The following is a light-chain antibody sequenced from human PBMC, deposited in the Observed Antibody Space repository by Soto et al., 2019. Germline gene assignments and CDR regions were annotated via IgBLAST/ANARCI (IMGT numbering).Light chain of an antibody. CDR2: DAS. Sequence: DIQMTQSPASLSASVGDRVTITCRASQSIRTYLNWYQQKPGKAPKLLINDASSLESGVPSRFSGSGSGTEFTLTISSLQPDDFATYYCQQYDNLPLTFGGGTKVDI. CDR3: QQYDNLPLT. V-gene: IGKV1-5*01. CDR1: QSIRTY. J-gene: IGKJ4*01.